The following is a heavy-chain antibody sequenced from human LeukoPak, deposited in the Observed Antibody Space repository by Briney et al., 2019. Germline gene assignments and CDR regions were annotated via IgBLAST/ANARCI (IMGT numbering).Heavy chain of an antibody. D-gene: IGHD3-3*01. J-gene: IGHJ4*02. V-gene: IGHV4-34*01. Sequence: SETLSLTCAVYGGSFSGYYWSWIRQPPGKGLEWIGEINHSGSTNYNPSLKSRVTISVDTSKNQFSLKLSSVTAADTAVYYCARLQPNAYYDFWSGPTYYFDYWGQGTLVTVSS. CDR3: ARLQPNAYYDFWSGPTYYFDY. CDR1: GGSFSGYY. CDR2: INHSGST.